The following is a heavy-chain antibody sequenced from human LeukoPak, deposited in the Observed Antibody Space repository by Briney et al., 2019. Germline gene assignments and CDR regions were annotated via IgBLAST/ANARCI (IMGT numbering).Heavy chain of an antibody. D-gene: IGHD6-13*01. CDR2: INSDGSST. CDR1: GFTFSSYW. V-gene: IGHV3-74*01. Sequence: GGSLRLSCAASGFTFSSYWMHWVRQAPGKGLVWASRINSDGSSTSYADSVKGRFTISRDNAKNTLYLQMNSLRAEDTAVYYCARVKKQQLDAEVRYWGPGTLVTVSS. J-gene: IGHJ4*02. CDR3: ARVKKQQLDAEVRY.